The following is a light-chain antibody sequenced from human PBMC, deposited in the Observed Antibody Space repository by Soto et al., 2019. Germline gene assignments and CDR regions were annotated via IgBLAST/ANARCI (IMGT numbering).Light chain of an antibody. J-gene: IGKJ1*01. Sequence: DIQMTQSPSSLSASVGDRVTITCRASQSISSYLNWYQQKPGKAPKLLIYAASSLQSGVPSRFSGSGSGTDXTLTISSLQPEDFATYYCQQSYSTLWTFGQGTKVEIK. CDR2: AAS. V-gene: IGKV1-39*01. CDR1: QSISSY. CDR3: QQSYSTLWT.